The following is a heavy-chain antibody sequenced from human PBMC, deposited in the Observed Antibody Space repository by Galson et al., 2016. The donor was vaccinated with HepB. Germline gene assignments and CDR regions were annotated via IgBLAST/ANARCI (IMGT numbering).Heavy chain of an antibody. Sequence: SLRLSCAASGLTVAFNPMNWVRQAPGKGLKCVSVMYHNGNTYHADSVSGRFTISRDTSKNTLYLEMNNLRGEDTAVYYCARGPFDNWGQGPLGTASS. J-gene: IGHJ4*02. CDR2: MYHNGNT. CDR1: GLTVAFNP. V-gene: IGHV3-66*01. CDR3: ARGPFDN.